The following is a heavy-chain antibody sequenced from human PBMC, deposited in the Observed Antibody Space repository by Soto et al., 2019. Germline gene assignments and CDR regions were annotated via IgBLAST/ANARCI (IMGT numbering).Heavy chain of an antibody. D-gene: IGHD3-9*01. Sequence: GGSQRLSSAASGFTFSDYYMSWIRQAPGKGLEWVSYISSSGSTIYYADSVKGRFTISRDNAKNSLYLQMNSLRAEDTAVYYCARVEYFDWLLFDVWGKGTTVTVSS. J-gene: IGHJ6*04. CDR3: ARVEYFDWLLFDV. V-gene: IGHV3-11*01. CDR1: GFTFSDYY. CDR2: ISSSGSTI.